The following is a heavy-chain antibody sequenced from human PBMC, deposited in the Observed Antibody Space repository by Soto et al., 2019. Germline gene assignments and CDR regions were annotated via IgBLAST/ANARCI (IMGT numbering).Heavy chain of an antibody. J-gene: IGHJ6*02. V-gene: IGHV3-23*01. CDR2: ISGSGGST. D-gene: IGHD2-21*01. CDR1: GFTFSSYA. Sequence: GGSLRLSCAASGFTFSSYAMSWVRQAPGKGLEWVSAISGSGGSTYYADSVKGRFTISRDNSKNPLYLQMNSLRAEDTAVYYCARLSGDHSAFFSYGMDAWGQGTTVTVSS. CDR3: ARLSGDHSAFFSYGMDA.